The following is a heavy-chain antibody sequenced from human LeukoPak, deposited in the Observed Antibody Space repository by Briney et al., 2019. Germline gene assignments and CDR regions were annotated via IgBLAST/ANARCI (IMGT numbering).Heavy chain of an antibody. V-gene: IGHV1-2*04. CDR3: ARDRGCSSTSCLGGWFDP. J-gene: IGHJ5*02. CDR2: INPNSGGT. Sequence: ASVKVSCKASGYTFTGYYMHWVRQAPGQGLEWMGRINPNSGGTNYAQKFQGWVTMTRDTSISTAYMELSRLRSDDTAVYYCARDRGCSSTSCLGGWFDPWGQGTLVTVSS. CDR1: GYTFTGYY. D-gene: IGHD2-2*01.